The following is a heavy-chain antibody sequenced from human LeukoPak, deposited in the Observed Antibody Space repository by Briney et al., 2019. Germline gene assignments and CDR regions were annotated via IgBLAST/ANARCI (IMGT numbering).Heavy chain of an antibody. CDR2: IYYRGST. D-gene: IGHD2-2*01. Sequence: SETLSLTCTVSGGSISSSSYYWGWIRQPPGKGLEWIGSIYYRGSTYYNPSLKSRVTISVDTSKNQFSLKLSSVTAPDTAVFYCARCGYCSSTSCYLDAFDIWGQGTMVTVSS. CDR1: GGSISSSSYY. CDR3: ARCGYCSSTSCYLDAFDI. V-gene: IGHV4-39*01. J-gene: IGHJ3*02.